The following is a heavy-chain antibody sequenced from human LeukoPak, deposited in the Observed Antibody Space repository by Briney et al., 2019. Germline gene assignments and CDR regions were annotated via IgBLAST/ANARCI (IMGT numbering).Heavy chain of an antibody. Sequence: SETLSLTCAVYGGSFSGYYWSWIRQPPGKGPEWIGEINHSGSTNYNPSFKSRVTISVDTSKNQFSLKLSSVTAADTAVYYCARGLGGDYYYYGMDVWGKGTTVTVSS. CDR1: GGSFSGYY. CDR2: INHSGST. J-gene: IGHJ6*04. V-gene: IGHV4-34*01. CDR3: ARGLGGDYYYYGMDV.